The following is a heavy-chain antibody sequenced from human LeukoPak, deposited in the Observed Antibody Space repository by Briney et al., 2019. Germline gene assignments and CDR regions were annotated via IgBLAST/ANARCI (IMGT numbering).Heavy chain of an antibody. CDR2: ISGSGGST. Sequence: EGSLRLSCAASGFTFSSYAMSWVRQAPGKGLEWVSAISGSGGSTYYADSVKGRFTISRDNSKNTLCLQMNSLRAEDTAVYYCAKDIKYQLLGGRLDPWGQGTLVTVSS. CDR3: AKDIKYQLLGGRLDP. J-gene: IGHJ5*02. V-gene: IGHV3-23*01. D-gene: IGHD2-2*01. CDR1: GFTFSSYA.